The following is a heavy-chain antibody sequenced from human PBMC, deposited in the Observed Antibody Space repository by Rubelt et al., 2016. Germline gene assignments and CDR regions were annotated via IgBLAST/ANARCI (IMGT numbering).Heavy chain of an antibody. J-gene: IGHJ4*02. CDR2: IYGGGGT. CDR1: GFTFSSYG. V-gene: IGHV3-NL1*01. CDR3: VRDFNWASLS. Sequence: VQLVESGGGVVQPGRSLRLSCAASGFTFSSYGIHWVRQAPGKGLEWVSVIYGGGGTVYAESVQGRFIISRDDSKNSFYLEMYNLRAEDTGLYFCVRDFNWASLSWGQGTLVTVSS. D-gene: IGHD3-16*01.